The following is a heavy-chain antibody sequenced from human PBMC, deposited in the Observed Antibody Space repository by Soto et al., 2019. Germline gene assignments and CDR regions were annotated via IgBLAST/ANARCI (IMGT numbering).Heavy chain of an antibody. CDR3: AREHCSSTSCYPYYYYYGMDV. D-gene: IGHD2-2*01. CDR2: IWYDGSNK. V-gene: IGHV3-33*01. Sequence: QVQLVESGGGVVQPGRSLRLSCAASGFTFSSYGMHWVRQAPGKGLEWVAVIWYDGSNKYYADSVKGRFTISRDNSKNELYLQMNSLRAEDTAVYYCAREHCSSTSCYPYYYYYGMDVWGQGTTVTVSS. J-gene: IGHJ6*02. CDR1: GFTFSSYG.